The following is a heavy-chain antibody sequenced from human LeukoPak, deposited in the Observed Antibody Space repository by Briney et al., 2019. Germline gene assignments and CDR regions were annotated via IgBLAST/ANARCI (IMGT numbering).Heavy chain of an antibody. J-gene: IGHJ4*02. V-gene: IGHV3-23*01. Sequence: PGGSLRLSCVVSGFIFRDYGLSWVRQAPGKGLEWVSAISGSGGITDYADFVKGRFTISRDNAKNSLYLQMNSLRAEDTAVYYCARGFRWFGEFSTNFDYWGQGTLVTVSS. CDR2: ISGSGGIT. D-gene: IGHD3-10*01. CDR3: ARGFRWFGEFSTNFDY. CDR1: GFIFRDYG.